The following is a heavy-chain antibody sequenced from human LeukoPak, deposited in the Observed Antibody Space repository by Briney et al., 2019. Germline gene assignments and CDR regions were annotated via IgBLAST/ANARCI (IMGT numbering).Heavy chain of an antibody. D-gene: IGHD5-12*01. J-gene: IGHJ4*02. Sequence: ASVKVSCKASGYTSTGYYMHWVRQAPGQGLEWVSYISTSSDTIYYADSVKGRFSVSRDNAKNSLYLQMDSLRAEDTAVYYCVRGGMDHWGQGAQVTVSS. CDR2: ISTSSDTI. V-gene: IGHV3-48*04. CDR1: GYTSTGYY. CDR3: VRGGMDH.